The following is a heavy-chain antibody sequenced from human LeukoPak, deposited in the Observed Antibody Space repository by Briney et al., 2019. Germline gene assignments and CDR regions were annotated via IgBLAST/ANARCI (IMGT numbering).Heavy chain of an antibody. V-gene: IGHV3-23*01. J-gene: IGHJ4*02. Sequence: GGSLRLSCAASGFTFSSYAMNWVRQAPGKGLEWVSGISGNTYYADSVKGRFTISRDNSKNTLYLQMNSLRAEDTAVYYRAKEEFYYDSSGQAYYFDYWGQGTLVTVSS. CDR3: AKEEFYYDSSGQAYYFDY. CDR2: ISGNT. D-gene: IGHD3-22*01. CDR1: GFTFSSYA.